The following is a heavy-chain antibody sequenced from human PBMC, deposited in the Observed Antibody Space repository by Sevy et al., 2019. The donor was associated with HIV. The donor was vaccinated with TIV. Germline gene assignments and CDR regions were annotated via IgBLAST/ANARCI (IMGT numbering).Heavy chain of an antibody. V-gene: IGHV3-7*03. CDR3: ARAIGAGAAY. J-gene: IGHJ4*02. CDR2: INEHGSTN. D-gene: IGHD6-13*01. Sequence: GGSLRLSCAASGFIFNDYWMHWVRQAPGKGLEWVANINEHGSTNYYLDSVKGRFTISRDNAKNSLFLQMNSPRVDDTDVYYCARAIGAGAAYWGQGTPVTVSS. CDR1: GFIFNDYW.